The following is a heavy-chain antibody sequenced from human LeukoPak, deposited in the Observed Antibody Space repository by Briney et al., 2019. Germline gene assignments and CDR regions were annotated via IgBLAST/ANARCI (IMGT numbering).Heavy chain of an antibody. V-gene: IGHV3-23*01. CDR2: ISGSGGST. Sequence: GGSLRLSCAASGSTFSSYAMSWVRQAPGKGLEWVSAISGSGGSTYYADSVKGRFTISRDNSKNTLYLQMNSLRAEDTAVYYCAKQPRTMVRGVIITSYFDYWGQGTLVTVSS. CDR1: GSTFSSYA. J-gene: IGHJ4*02. CDR3: AKQPRTMVRGVIITSYFDY. D-gene: IGHD3-10*01.